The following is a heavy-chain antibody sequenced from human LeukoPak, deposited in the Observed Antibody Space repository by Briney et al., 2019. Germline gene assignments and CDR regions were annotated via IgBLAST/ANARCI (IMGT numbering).Heavy chain of an antibody. V-gene: IGHV4-34*01. CDR2: ISHTGRT. D-gene: IGHD6-25*01. J-gene: IGHJ2*01. CDR3: ARGVSIAARYFDL. CDR1: DGPFSSFY. Sequence: SETLSLTCAVYDGPFSSFYWTWIRQPPGKGLEWIGEISHTGRTNYNPSLKSRVTISLDTSQNQFSLNLTSVTAADTAMYYCARGVSIAARYFDLWGRGTLVAVSS.